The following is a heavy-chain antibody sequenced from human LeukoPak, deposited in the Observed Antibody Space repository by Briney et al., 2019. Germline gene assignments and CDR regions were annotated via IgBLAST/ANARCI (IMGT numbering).Heavy chain of an antibody. J-gene: IGHJ4*02. Sequence: ASVKVSCKASGYTFTGYYMHWVRQAPGQGLEWMGRINPNSGGTNYAQKFQGRVTMTRDTSISTAYMELSRLRSDDTAVYYCARAPDSSGYYYRYFDYWGQGPLVTVSS. CDR3: ARAPDSSGYYYRYFDY. V-gene: IGHV1-2*06. CDR1: GYTFTGYY. CDR2: INPNSGGT. D-gene: IGHD3-22*01.